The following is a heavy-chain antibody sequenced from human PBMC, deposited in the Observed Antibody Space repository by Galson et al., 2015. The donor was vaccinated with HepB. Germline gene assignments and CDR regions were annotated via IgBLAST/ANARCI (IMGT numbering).Heavy chain of an antibody. Sequence: SLRLSCAASGFMFNRYSMNWVRQSPGKGLEWLSNISGGSSYIYDADSVKGRFTISRDNARNSLYLQMNSLRAEDTAVYYCVRAVFSGTWYAPGDFWGQGTLVTVSS. D-gene: IGHD6-13*01. CDR1: GFMFNRYS. CDR3: VRAVFSGTWYAPGDF. V-gene: IGHV3-21*01. CDR2: ISGGSSYI. J-gene: IGHJ4*02.